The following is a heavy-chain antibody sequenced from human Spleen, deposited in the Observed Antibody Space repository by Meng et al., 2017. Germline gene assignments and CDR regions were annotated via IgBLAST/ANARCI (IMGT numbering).Heavy chain of an antibody. J-gene: IGHJ4*02. V-gene: IGHV4-34*01. CDR3: ARGPTTMAHDFDY. CDR2: INHSGST. CDR1: GWSFSGYY. D-gene: IGHD4-11*01. Sequence: GDLKQGGAGLLNPSEALPSTCVAPGWSFSGYYWSWIRQPPGKGLEWIGEINHSGSTNYNPSLESRATISVDTSQNNLSLKLSSVTAADSAVYYCARGPTTMAHDFDYWGQGTLVTVSS.